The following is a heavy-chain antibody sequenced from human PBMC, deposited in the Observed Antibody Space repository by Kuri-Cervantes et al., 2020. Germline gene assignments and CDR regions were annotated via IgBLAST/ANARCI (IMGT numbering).Heavy chain of an antibody. Sequence: GESLKISCAASGFTVSSNYMSWVRQAPGKGLEWVSVIYSGGSTYYADSVKGRFTITRDNAKNSLYLQMNSLRAEDTALYYCAKDPASSSWYRGGGWFDPWGQGTLVTVSS. D-gene: IGHD6-13*01. CDR2: IYSGGST. CDR3: AKDPASSSWYRGGGWFDP. J-gene: IGHJ5*02. CDR1: GFTVSSNY. V-gene: IGHV3-53*05.